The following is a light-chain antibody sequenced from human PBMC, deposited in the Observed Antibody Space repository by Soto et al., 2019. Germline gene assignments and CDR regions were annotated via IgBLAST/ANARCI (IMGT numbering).Light chain of an antibody. CDR1: HSLLHSDGKTY. CDR2: EGH. V-gene: IGKV2D-29*01. CDR3: MESIQLTQNT. Sequence: DIVMTQTQLSLSVTPGQPASISCKSRHSLLHSDGKTYLYWYLQKPGQPPQLXIYEGHNRFSGVQDRFSGSGSGTDFKMKISRVEAEDVGVYYCMESIQLTQNTFGQGTRLRL. J-gene: IGKJ5*01.